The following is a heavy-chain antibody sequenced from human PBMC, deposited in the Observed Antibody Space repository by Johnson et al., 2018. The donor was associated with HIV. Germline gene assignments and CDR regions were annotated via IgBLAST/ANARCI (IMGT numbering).Heavy chain of an antibody. V-gene: IGHV3-30*19. CDR3: AREGDAFDI. Sequence: VQLVESGGGVVQPGRSLRLSCAASGFTFSSYGMHWVRQAPGKGLEWVAVISYDGSNKYYADSVKGRFTISRDNSKNTLYLQMNSLRAEDTAVYYCAREGDAFDIWGQGTMVTVSS. CDR2: ISYDGSNK. J-gene: IGHJ3*02. CDR1: GFTFSSYG.